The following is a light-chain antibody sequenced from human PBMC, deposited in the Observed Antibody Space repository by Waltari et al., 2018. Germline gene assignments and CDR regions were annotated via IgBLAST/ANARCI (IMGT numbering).Light chain of an antibody. CDR3: QQYDSAVLA. J-gene: IGKJ4*01. V-gene: IGKV3-20*01. Sequence: VLTQSPGTLSLSPGERAILSCRASQSVSSNSLVWYQQKPGQTPRLLIYSASSRATGIPERFSGSGSGTDFTLTISSLEPEDFAMYYCQQYDSAVLAFGGGTKVEIK. CDR2: SAS. CDR1: QSVSSNS.